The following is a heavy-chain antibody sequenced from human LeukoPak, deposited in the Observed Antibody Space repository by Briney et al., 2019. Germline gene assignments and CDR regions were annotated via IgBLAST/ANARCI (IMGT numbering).Heavy chain of an antibody. Sequence: PSETLSLTCAVYGGSFSGYYWSWIRQPPGKGLEWFGEINHSGSTNYNPSLKSRVTISVDTSKNQFSLKLSSVTAADTAVYYCARGRISSRYYYYMDVWGKGTTVTVSS. CDR2: INHSGST. CDR3: ARGRISSRYYYYMDV. V-gene: IGHV4-34*01. CDR1: GGSFSGYY. J-gene: IGHJ6*03. D-gene: IGHD6-13*01.